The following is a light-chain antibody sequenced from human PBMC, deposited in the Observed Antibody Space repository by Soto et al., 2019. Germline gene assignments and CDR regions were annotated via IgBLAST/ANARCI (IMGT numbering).Light chain of an antibody. Sequence: ALAPSPTTPTCFPPQSPPLSCRASQSISGNYLAWYQQKPGQAPRLLIYGASNRATGIPERFSGSGSGTDFTLTISRLEPQDSAMYYCQKDVISVIFGQGAWL. CDR3: QKDVISVI. CDR1: QSISGNY. J-gene: IGKJ5*01. V-gene: IGKV3-20*01. CDR2: GAS.